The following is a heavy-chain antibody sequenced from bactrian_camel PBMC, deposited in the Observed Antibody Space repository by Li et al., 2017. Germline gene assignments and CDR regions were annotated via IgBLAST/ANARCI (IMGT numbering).Heavy chain of an antibody. CDR2: IHTDGTT. D-gene: IGHD6*01. Sequence: HVQLVESGGGSVQAGGSLRLSCAASGYIYSRYCMGWFRQAPGKEREGVASIHTDGTTTYADSVKGRFAISKDNVNYITYQQMNNLKPEDTAVYYCAASMFEGGSCRGYVPIGTYERNYWGQGTQVTVS. J-gene: IGHJ4*01. V-gene: IGHV3S53*01. CDR3: AASMFEGGSCRGYVPIGTYERNY. CDR1: GYIYSRYC.